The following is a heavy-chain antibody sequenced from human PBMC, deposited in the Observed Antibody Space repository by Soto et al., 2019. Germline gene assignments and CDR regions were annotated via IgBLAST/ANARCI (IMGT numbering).Heavy chain of an antibody. D-gene: IGHD4-17*01. Sequence: SETLSLTCAVSGGSISSGGYYWSWIRQHPGKGLEWIGYIYYSGSTYYNPSLKSRVTISVDTSKNQFSLKLSSVTAADTAVYYCARYGVYGDYDQYYFDYWGQGTLVTVSS. CDR3: ARYGVYGDYDQYYFDY. J-gene: IGHJ4*02. CDR1: GGSISSGGYY. V-gene: IGHV4-31*11. CDR2: IYYSGST.